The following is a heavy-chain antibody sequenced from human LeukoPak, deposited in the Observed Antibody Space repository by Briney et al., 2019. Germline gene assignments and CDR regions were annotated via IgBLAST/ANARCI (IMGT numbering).Heavy chain of an antibody. CDR2: TYYRSKWYN. V-gene: IGHV6-1*01. Sequence: SQTLSLTCAISGDSVSTNSATWNWLRQSPSRGLEWLGRTYYRSKWYNDYAVSVKSRITINPDTSKNQFSLQLKSVTPEDTAVYYCARVSSPWSPRDAFDIWGQGTMVTVSS. CDR1: GDSVSTNSAT. CDR3: ARVSSPWSPRDAFDI. D-gene: IGHD1-26*01. J-gene: IGHJ3*02.